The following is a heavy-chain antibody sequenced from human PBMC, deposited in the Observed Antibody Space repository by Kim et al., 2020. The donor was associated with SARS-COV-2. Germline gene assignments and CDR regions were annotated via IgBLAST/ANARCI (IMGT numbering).Heavy chain of an antibody. D-gene: IGHD3-9*01. V-gene: IGHV4-34*01. J-gene: IGHJ4*02. CDR3: ARGNVYDILTGYSTLYYFDY. CDR2: INHSGST. CDR1: GGSFSGYY. Sequence: SETLSLTCAVYGGSFSGYYWSWIRQPPGKGLEWIGEINHSGSTNYNPSLKSRVTISVDTSKNQFSLKLSSVTAADTAVYYCARGNVYDILTGYSTLYYFDYCGQGTLVTVSS.